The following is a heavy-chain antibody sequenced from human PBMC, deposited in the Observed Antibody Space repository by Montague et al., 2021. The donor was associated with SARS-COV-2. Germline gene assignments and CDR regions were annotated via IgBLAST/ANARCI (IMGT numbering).Heavy chain of an antibody. D-gene: IGHD1-26*01. CDR3: AHRRGLLLSDAFDI. CDR2: IYWDDK. Sequence: PALAKPTQTLTLTCTFSGFSLSTSGVGVGWIRQPPGKALEWLALIYWDDKRYSPSLKSRLTITKDTSKNQVVLTITSMDPADTATYYCAHRRGLLLSDAFDIWGQGTMVTVSS. J-gene: IGHJ3*02. CDR1: GFSLSTSGVG. V-gene: IGHV2-5*01.